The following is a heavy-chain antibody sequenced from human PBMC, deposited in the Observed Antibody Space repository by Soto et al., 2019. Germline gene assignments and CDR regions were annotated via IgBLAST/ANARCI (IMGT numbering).Heavy chain of an antibody. V-gene: IGHV3-11*06. CDR3: ARDRTRQSPDYYGSDDYGMDV. D-gene: IGHD3-10*01. Sequence: PGGSLRLSCAVSGFTFSDYYMTWIRQAPGKGLEWVSYISSSTSHTNYADSVKGRFTISRDNAKNSLFLQMNSLRAEDTAVYYCARDRTRQSPDYYGSDDYGMDVWGQGTTVTVSS. CDR2: ISSSTSHT. J-gene: IGHJ6*02. CDR1: GFTFSDYY.